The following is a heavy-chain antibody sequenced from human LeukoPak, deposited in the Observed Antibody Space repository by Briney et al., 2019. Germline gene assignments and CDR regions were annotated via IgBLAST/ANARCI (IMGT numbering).Heavy chain of an antibody. CDR2: INPNSGGT. Sequence: ASVKVSCKASGYTFTGYYMHWVRQAPGQGLEWMGRINPNSGGTNYAQKFQGRVTMTRDTSISTAYMELSRLRSDDTAVYYCARERTYYDFWSGYNPDAFDIWGQGTMVTVSS. J-gene: IGHJ3*02. CDR3: ARERTYYDFWSGYNPDAFDI. V-gene: IGHV1-2*06. CDR1: GYTFTGYY. D-gene: IGHD3-3*01.